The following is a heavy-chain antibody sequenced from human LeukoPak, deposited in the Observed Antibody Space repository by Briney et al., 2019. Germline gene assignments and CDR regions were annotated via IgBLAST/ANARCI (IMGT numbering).Heavy chain of an antibody. D-gene: IGHD5-12*01. V-gene: IGHV4-34*01. CDR1: GGSFSGYY. CDR3: ARAWGIVATIAYYFDY. Sequence: SEALSLTCAVYGGSFSGYYWSWIRQPPGKGLEWIGEINHSGSTNYNPSLKSRVTILVDTSKNHFSLKLSSVTAADTAVYYCARAWGIVATIAYYFDYWGQGTLVTVSS. CDR2: INHSGST. J-gene: IGHJ4*02.